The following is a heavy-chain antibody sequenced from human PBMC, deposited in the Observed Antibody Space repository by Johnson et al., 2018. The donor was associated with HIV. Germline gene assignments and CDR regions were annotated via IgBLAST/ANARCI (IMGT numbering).Heavy chain of an antibody. J-gene: IGHJ3*01. D-gene: IGHD3-10*01. V-gene: IGHV3-20*04. Sequence: VHLVESGGGVARPGGSLRLSCEASGFSFDEYDMSWVRQAPGKGLEWVSGINWNGATPGSADSVKGRFTISRDNAKNSLYLKMNSLRAEDTAVYYCARGGLLWFGHPADWGQGTMVTVSS. CDR2: INWNGATP. CDR3: ARGGLLWFGHPAD. CDR1: GFSFDEYD.